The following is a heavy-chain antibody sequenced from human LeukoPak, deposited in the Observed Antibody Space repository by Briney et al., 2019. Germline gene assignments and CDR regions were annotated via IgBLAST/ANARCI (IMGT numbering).Heavy chain of an antibody. Sequence: GGSLRLSCAASGFTFSSYWMSWVRQAPGKGLEWVANIKKDGSEKYYVDSVKGRFTISRDNAKTSLYLQMNSLRAEDTAVYYCARATTGYSSSWSFDYWGQGTLVTVSS. J-gene: IGHJ4*02. CDR2: IKKDGSEK. D-gene: IGHD6-13*01. CDR3: ARATTGYSSSWSFDY. V-gene: IGHV3-7*04. CDR1: GFTFSSYW.